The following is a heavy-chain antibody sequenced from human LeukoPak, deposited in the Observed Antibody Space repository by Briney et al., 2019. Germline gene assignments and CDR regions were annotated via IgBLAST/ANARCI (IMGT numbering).Heavy chain of an antibody. D-gene: IGHD3-10*01. V-gene: IGHV4-39*07. CDR3: ARSYGSGNYYDAFDL. CDR2: IYHSGST. J-gene: IGHJ3*01. CDR1: GGSISSSSYY. Sequence: SETLSLTCTVSGGSISSSSYYWGWIRQPPGKGLEWIGSIYHSGSTYYNPSLKSRVTKSVDTSKNQFSLKLSSVTAADTAVYYCARSYGSGNYYDAFDLWGQGTVVTVSS.